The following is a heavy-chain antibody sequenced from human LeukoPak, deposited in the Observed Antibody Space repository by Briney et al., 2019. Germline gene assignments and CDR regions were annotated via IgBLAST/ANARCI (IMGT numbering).Heavy chain of an antibody. J-gene: IGHJ6*03. CDR3: AREYCGGDCYWGYYYYMDV. Sequence: GASVKVSCKASGGTFSSYAISWVRQAPGQGLEWMGGIIPIFGTANYAQKFQGRVTITADESTSTAYMELSSLRSEDTAVYYCAREYCGGDCYWGYYYYMDVWGKGTTVTISS. V-gene: IGHV1-69*13. CDR2: IIPIFGTA. D-gene: IGHD2-21*02. CDR1: GGTFSSYA.